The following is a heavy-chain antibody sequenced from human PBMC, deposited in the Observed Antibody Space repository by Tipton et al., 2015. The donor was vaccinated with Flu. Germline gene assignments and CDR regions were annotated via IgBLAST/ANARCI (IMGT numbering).Heavy chain of an antibody. CDR2: IYHSGRT. Sequence: TLSLTCTVSGYSISSGYYWGWIRQSPGKGLEWIGNIYHSGRTYYNPSLKSRVTTSVDTSKNQSSLKLSSVTAADTALYYCAGNNYYDSSGYYYSLDYWGQGTLVTVSS. V-gene: IGHV4-38-2*02. CDR3: AGNNYYDSSGYYYSLDY. CDR1: GYSISSGYY. J-gene: IGHJ4*02. D-gene: IGHD3-22*01.